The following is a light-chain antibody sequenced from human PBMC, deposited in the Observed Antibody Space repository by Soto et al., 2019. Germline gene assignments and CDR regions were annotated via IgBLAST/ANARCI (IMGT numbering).Light chain of an antibody. J-gene: IGLJ1*01. Sequence: QSVLSQPASVSGSPGQSISISCTGTSSDVGGYNFVSWFQQHPGKAHKLMIYDVSNRPSGVSNSFSGSKSGNTASLTISGLQAEDEADYYCSSYTTSSTYVFGTGTKVTVL. CDR2: DVS. CDR3: SSYTTSSTYV. V-gene: IGLV2-14*01. CDR1: SSDVGGYNF.